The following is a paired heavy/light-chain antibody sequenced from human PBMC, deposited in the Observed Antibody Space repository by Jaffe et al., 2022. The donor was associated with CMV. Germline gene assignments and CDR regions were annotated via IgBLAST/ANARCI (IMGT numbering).Light chain of an antibody. CDR2: AAS. J-gene: IGKJ2*01. CDR1: QSINNY. V-gene: IGKV1-39*01. Sequence: DIQMTQSPSSLSASVGDRVTITCRASQSINNYLNWYQQKPGKAPKLLIYAASSLQSGVPSRFSGGGSGTDFTLTISSLQPEDFATYYCQQSYSTPDTFGQGTKLEIK. CDR3: QQSYSTPDT.
Heavy chain of an antibody. V-gene: IGHV3-23*01. CDR1: GFTFSSYA. J-gene: IGHJ4*02. D-gene: IGHD3-22*01. CDR2: ISGSGSST. Sequence: EVQLLESGGSLVQPGGSLRLSCAASGFTFSSYAMNWVRQAPGKGLEWVSAISGSGSSTYYADSVKGRFTISRDNSKNTLYLQMNSLRAEDTAVYYCAKDSAYYYDRVGYFDYWGQGTLVTVSS. CDR3: AKDSAYYYDRVGYFDY.